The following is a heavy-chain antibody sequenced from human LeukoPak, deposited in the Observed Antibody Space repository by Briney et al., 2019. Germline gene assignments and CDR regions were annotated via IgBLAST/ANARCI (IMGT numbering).Heavy chain of an antibody. D-gene: IGHD2-15*01. V-gene: IGHV4-34*01. J-gene: IGHJ6*02. Sequence: PSETLSLTCAVYGGSFSGCYWSWIRQPPGKGLEWIGEINHSGSTNYNPSLKSRVTISVDTSKNQFSLKLSSVTAADTAVYYCARVRRGYCSGGSCYGGYYYYGMDVWGQGTTVTVSS. CDR1: GGSFSGCY. CDR2: INHSGST. CDR3: ARVRRGYCSGGSCYGGYYYYGMDV.